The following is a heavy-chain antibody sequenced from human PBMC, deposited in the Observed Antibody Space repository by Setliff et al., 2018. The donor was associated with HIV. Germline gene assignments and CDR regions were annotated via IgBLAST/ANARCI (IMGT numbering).Heavy chain of an antibody. CDR3: ARAVGGSNHFGYSGYQDF. D-gene: IGHD3-22*01. CDR1: GYPFDSYG. V-gene: IGHV1-18*01. J-gene: IGHJ4*02. Sequence: GASVKVSCQTSGYPFDSYGISWVRQAPGQGLEWMGWISAYIGDTKYAQRFQGRVTMTTDPSTPTAYMELRSLKSEDTAVYYCARAVGGSNHFGYSGYQDFWGQGTRVTVSS. CDR2: ISAYIGDT.